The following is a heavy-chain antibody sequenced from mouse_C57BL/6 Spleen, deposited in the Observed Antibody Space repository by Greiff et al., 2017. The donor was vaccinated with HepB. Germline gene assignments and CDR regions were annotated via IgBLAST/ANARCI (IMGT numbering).Heavy chain of an antibody. CDR1: GYAFTNYL. Sequence: QVQLQQSGAELVRPGTSVKVSCKASGYAFTNYLIEWVKQRPGQGLEWIGVINPGSGGTNYNEKFKGKATLTADKSSSTAYMQLSSLTSEDAAVYCCARDEMDYWYVDVWGTGTTVTVSS. J-gene: IGHJ1*03. CDR3: ARDEMDYWYVDV. V-gene: IGHV1-54*01. CDR2: INPGSGGT.